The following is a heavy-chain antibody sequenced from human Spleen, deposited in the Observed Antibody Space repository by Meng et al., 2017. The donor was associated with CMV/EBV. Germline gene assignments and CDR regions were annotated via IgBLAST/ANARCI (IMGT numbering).Heavy chain of an antibody. CDR3: ARDPGNYDFWSGYFDY. CDR1: GFTFTRYA. D-gene: IGHD3-3*01. V-gene: IGHV3-33*01. Sequence: GGSLRLSCAASGFTFTRYAMHWVRQPPGKGLEWVAVIWYDGSSQYYGDSVKGRFTISRDNAKNTLYLQMSSLRAEDTAVYYCARDPGNYDFWSGYFDYWGQGTLVTVSS. CDR2: IWYDGSSQ. J-gene: IGHJ4*02.